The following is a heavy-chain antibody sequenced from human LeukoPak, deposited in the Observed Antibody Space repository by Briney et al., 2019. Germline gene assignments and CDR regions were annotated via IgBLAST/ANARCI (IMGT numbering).Heavy chain of an antibody. CDR2: IYNSGTT. Sequence: KPSETLSLTCTVSGASISGSYWNWIRQPPGKGLEWIGNIYNSGTTDYNPSLKSRVTISLDTSKNQISLKLSSVTAADTAVYFCARDKGPYWYFDLWGRGTLVTVSS. CDR3: ARDKGPYWYFDL. V-gene: IGHV4-59*01. CDR1: GASISGSY. J-gene: IGHJ2*01.